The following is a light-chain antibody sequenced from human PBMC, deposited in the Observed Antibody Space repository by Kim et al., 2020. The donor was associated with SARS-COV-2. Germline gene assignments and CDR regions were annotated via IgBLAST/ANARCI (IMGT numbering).Light chain of an antibody. CDR1: NSVSKS. CDR2: YDS. Sequence: APGKTARITWGGNNSVSKSVHWYQQKPGQAPVLVIYYDSDRPSGIPERFSGSNSGNTATLTISRVEAGDEADYYCQVWDSSSDHGVFGGGTQLTVL. CDR3: QVWDSSSDHGV. V-gene: IGLV3-21*04. J-gene: IGLJ3*02.